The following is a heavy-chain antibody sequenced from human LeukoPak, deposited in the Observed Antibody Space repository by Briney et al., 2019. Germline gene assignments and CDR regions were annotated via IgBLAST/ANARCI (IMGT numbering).Heavy chain of an antibody. Sequence: KESGPTLVKPTQTLTLTCSFSGFSLYTSGVAVGWIRQPPGKALEWLALIYWDDDKRYSPSLKSRLTITKDTSKNQVVLRMTSMDSVDTATYYCAHRPASGLRAVAGIYFDYWGQGTLVTVSS. J-gene: IGHJ4*02. CDR2: IYWDDDK. CDR1: GFSLYTSGVA. CDR3: AHRPASGLRAVAGIYFDY. V-gene: IGHV2-5*02. D-gene: IGHD6-19*01.